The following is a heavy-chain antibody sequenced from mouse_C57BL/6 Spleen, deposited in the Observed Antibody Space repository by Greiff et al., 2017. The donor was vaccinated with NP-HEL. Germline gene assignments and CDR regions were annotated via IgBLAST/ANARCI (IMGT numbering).Heavy chain of an antibody. V-gene: IGHV5-6*01. CDR1: GFTFSSYG. J-gene: IGHJ2*01. Sequence: EVQGVESGGDLVKPGGSLKLSCAASGFTFSSYGMSWVRQTPDKRLEWVATISSGGSYTYYPDSVKGRFTISRDNAKNTLYLQMSSLKSEDTAMYYCARLAEYFDYWGQGTTLTVSS. CDR3: ARLAEYFDY. CDR2: ISSGGSYT.